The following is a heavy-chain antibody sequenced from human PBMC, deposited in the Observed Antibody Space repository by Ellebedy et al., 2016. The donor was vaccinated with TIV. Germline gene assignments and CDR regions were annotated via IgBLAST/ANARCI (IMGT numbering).Heavy chain of an antibody. J-gene: IGHJ4*02. Sequence: AASVKVSCNASSYSFINYGISWVRLAPGHGLEWLGWIRAYSGETITSYAQKFQDRVSMTTDTSTRTAYLELRSLRSHDSAVYYCARDFYASGSYNIKGPFDYWGQGTLVTVSS. V-gene: IGHV1-18*04. CDR1: SYSFINYG. CDR3: ARDFYASGSYNIKGPFDY. D-gene: IGHD3-10*01. CDR2: IRAYSGET.